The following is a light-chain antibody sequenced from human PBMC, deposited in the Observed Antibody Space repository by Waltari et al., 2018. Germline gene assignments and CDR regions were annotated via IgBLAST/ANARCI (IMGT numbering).Light chain of an antibody. CDR3: QQSYSTPPWT. Sequence: DIQMTQSPSSLSASVGDRVTITCRASQSISSYLNWYQQKPWRAPKLLIYAASSLQSGFPSRFSGSGSGTDFTLTISSLQPEDFATYYCQQSYSTPPWTFGQGTKVEIK. CDR1: QSISSY. J-gene: IGKJ1*01. V-gene: IGKV1-39*01. CDR2: AAS.